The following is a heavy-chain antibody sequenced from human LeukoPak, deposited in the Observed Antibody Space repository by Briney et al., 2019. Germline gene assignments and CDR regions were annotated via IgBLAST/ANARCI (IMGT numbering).Heavy chain of an antibody. D-gene: IGHD6-13*01. Sequence: PSETLSLTCTVSGGSISSYYWSWIRQPPGKGLEWIGYIYYSGSTNYNPSLKSRVTISVDTSKNQFSLKLSSVTAADTAVYYCARSSSSWPEYFQHWGQGTLVTVSS. V-gene: IGHV4-59*01. J-gene: IGHJ1*01. CDR2: IYYSGST. CDR3: ARSSSSWPEYFQH. CDR1: GGSISSYY.